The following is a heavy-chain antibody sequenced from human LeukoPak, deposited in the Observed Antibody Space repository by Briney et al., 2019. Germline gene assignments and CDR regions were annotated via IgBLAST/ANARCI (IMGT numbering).Heavy chain of an antibody. Sequence: SETLSLTCTVSGGSISGYYWSWIRQSPGKRLEWIGFVYYTGSTNYNPSLKSRVSISVDMSKNQFSLKLSSVTAADTAVYYCARADCSGGSCYYYYYYYMDVWGKGTTVTVSS. CDR3: ARADCSGGSCYYYYYYYMDV. J-gene: IGHJ6*03. CDR2: VYYTGST. V-gene: IGHV4-59*12. CDR1: GGSISGYY. D-gene: IGHD2-15*01.